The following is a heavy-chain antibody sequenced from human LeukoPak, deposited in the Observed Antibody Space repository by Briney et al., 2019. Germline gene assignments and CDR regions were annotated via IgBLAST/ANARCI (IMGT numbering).Heavy chain of an antibody. Sequence: SETLSLTCTVSGGSISSSSYYWGWIRQPPGKGLEWIGSIYYSGSTYYNPSLKSRVSISVDTSKNQFSLKLSSVTAADTAVYYCARRGFGSSSLDDYWGQGTLVTVSS. CDR2: IYYSGST. CDR3: ARRGFGSSSLDDY. CDR1: GGSISSSSYY. V-gene: IGHV4-39*01. J-gene: IGHJ4*02. D-gene: IGHD6-13*01.